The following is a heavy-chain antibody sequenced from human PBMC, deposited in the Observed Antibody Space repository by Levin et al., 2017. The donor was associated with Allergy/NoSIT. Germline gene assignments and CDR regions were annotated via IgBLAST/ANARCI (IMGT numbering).Heavy chain of an antibody. J-gene: IGHJ3*02. CDR1: GYSFTSYG. Sequence: PVASVKVSCKTSGYSFTSYGISWVRQAPGQGLEWMGWISAYNGDTNYAQKVQGRVTMTTDTSTSTAYMDLRSLRSDDTAIYYCARGKAGWAFDIWGQGTMVAVSS. D-gene: IGHD3-16*01. V-gene: IGHV1-18*01. CDR2: ISAYNGDT. CDR3: ARGKAGWAFDI.